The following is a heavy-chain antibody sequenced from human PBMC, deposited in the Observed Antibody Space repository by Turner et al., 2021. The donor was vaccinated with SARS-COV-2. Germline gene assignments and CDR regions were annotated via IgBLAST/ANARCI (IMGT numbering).Heavy chain of an antibody. J-gene: IGHJ5*01. V-gene: IGHV4-34*01. CDR1: GGSFSGYL. CDR2: IKQRGPP. D-gene: IGHD4-4*01. Sequence: QVQLQQWGAGLLKPSETLSLTCGVYGGSFSGYLWSWVRQPPGKGPEWIGEIKQRGPPNSNPSLKSRVTISVDTSKNQFSLNVTSGTPADTAVYYCARAVGMAASTRPNSGDSNAHRWFDFWGQGTLVTVSS. CDR3: ARAVGMAASTRPNSGDSNAHRWFDF.